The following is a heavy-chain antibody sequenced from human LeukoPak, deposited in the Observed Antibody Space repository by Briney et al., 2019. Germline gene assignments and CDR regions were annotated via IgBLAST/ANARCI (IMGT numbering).Heavy chain of an antibody. Sequence: GGSLRLSCAASGFTFTTYSMNWVRQAPGKGLEWVSCISGSSTYIYYADSVKGRFTISRDNAKNSLYLQMSSLRADDTAVYYCARGGAYYDGTNFDYWGQGTLVTVSS. CDR1: GFTFTTYS. CDR3: ARGGAYYDGTNFDY. D-gene: IGHD3-22*01. CDR2: ISGSSTYI. V-gene: IGHV3-21*04. J-gene: IGHJ4*02.